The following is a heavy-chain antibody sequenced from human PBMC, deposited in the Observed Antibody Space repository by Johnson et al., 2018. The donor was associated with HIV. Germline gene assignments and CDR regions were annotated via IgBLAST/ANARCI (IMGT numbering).Heavy chain of an antibody. CDR3: ATKGSKWELIVEGFAV. Sequence: QVQLVESGGGVVQPGRSLRLSCVASGFTFSNYGMHWVRQAPGKGLEWVSVLYADGRTYYADPVKGRFTVSSDYSENTLYLQMNSLTAEDTAVYYCATKGSKWELIVEGFAVWGQGTMVTVSS. J-gene: IGHJ3*01. CDR1: GFTFSNYG. V-gene: IGHV3-NL1*01. CDR2: LYADGRT. D-gene: IGHD1-26*01.